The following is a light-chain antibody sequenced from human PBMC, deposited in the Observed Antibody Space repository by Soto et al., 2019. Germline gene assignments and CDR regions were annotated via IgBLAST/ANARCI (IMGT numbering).Light chain of an antibody. V-gene: IGLV2-8*01. Sequence: QAVVTQPPSASGSPGQSVTISCTGTSSDVGGYNYVSWYQQHPGKAPKLMISEVSKRPSGVPDRFSGSKSGNTASLTVSGLQAEDEADYYYSSFAGNNNLVFGGGTQLTVL. CDR2: EVS. J-gene: IGLJ2*01. CDR1: SSDVGGYNY. CDR3: SSFAGNNNLV.